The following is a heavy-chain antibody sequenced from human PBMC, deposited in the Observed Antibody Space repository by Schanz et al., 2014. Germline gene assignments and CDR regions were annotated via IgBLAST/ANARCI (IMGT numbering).Heavy chain of an antibody. CDR2: MIGSGSSV. Sequence: EVQLLESGGGLVQPGGSLRISCAASGFTFSGYAMSWVRQAPGKGLEWVSRMIGSGSSVFYADSVKGRFTISRDNLKNTVYLQMNSLRAGDTAVYYCAGAFDSSGYYFDYWGQGTLVTVSS. CDR1: GFTFSGYA. J-gene: IGHJ4*02. V-gene: IGHV3-23*01. D-gene: IGHD3-22*01. CDR3: AGAFDSSGYYFDY.